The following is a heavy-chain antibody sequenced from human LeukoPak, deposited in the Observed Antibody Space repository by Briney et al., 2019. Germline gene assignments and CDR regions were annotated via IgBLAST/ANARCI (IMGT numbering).Heavy chain of an antibody. V-gene: IGHV1-69*04. CDR2: IIPIFGIA. J-gene: IGHJ4*02. CDR3: VKDGLGGDREGFDY. CDR1: GGTFSSYA. Sequence: SVKVSCKASGGTFSSYAINWVRQAPGQGLEWMGRIIPIFGIANYAQKFQGRVTITADKSTSTAYMELSSLRAEDTAVYYCVKDGLGGDREGFDYWGQGTLVTVSS. D-gene: IGHD2-21*02.